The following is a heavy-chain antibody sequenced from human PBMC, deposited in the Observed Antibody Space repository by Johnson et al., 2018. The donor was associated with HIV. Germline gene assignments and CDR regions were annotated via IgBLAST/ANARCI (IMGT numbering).Heavy chain of an antibody. CDR3: VRAMQGAFDL. CDR2: IYSGGST. Sequence: DVQLVESGGGLVQPGGSLRLSCAASGLTVTDNYMTWVRQAPGKGLEWVSVIYSGGSTSYGDSVKGRVTTSRDGSKNTVELHMNSLRAEDTAVYYCVRAMQGAFDLWGQGTMVTVS. CDR1: GLTVTDNY. J-gene: IGHJ3*01. V-gene: IGHV3-66*01.